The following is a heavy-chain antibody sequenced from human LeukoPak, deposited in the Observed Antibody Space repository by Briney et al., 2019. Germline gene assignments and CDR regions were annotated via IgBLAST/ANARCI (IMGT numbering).Heavy chain of an antibody. J-gene: IGHJ5*02. Sequence: LSGGSLRLSCVASGFTFSDYTMNWVRQAPGKGLERISYIDISSSSTYYADSAKGRFTISRDNAKSSLYLQMSSLRADDTALYYCARGPPLFDPWGQGTLVTVSS. CDR2: IDISSSST. V-gene: IGHV3-48*04. CDR1: GFTFSDYT. CDR3: ARGPPLFDP.